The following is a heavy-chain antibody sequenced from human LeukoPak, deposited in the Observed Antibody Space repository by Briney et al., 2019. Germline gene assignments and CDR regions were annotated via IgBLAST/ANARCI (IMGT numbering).Heavy chain of an antibody. V-gene: IGHV3-23*01. CDR1: GFPFGIYA. J-gene: IGHJ4*02. Sequence: PGGSLRLSCAASGFPFGIYAMTWVRQPPGRGLEWVSAISRNGAGTYYADSVRGRLTISRDNYKNTLYLEMNSLRAEDTATYYCARDSSGYAEFDYWGQGTLVTVSS. CDR2: ISRNGAGT. D-gene: IGHD3-22*01. CDR3: ARDSSGYAEFDY.